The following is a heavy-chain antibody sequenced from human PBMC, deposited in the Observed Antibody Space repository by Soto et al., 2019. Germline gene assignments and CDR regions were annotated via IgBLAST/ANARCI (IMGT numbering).Heavy chain of an antibody. V-gene: IGHV4-38-2*01. CDR2: IYHSGSA. J-gene: IGHJ4*02. CDR3: ARALDYGDFEFDA. Sequence: SETLSLTCAVSGYSINSGYYWGWIRQPPGKGLEWIGTIYHSGSAYYNPSLKSRVTISVDTSKNQFSLKLNSVTAADTAVYYCARALDYGDFEFDAWGQGTLVTVSS. CDR1: GYSINSGYY. D-gene: IGHD4-17*01.